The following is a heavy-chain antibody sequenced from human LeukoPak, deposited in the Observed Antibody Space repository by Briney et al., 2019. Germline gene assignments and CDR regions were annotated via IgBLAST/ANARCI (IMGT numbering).Heavy chain of an antibody. V-gene: IGHV3-23*01. J-gene: IGHJ4*02. D-gene: IGHD3-10*01. Sequence: GGSLRLSCAASGXTFSSYAMSWVRQAPGEGLEWVSSIIGSGGSTYYAESVYGRFTTSRDNSTNTLYLQINSLRAEDTALYYCAKVIYYGSENVDFWGQGTLVTVSS. CDR3: AKVIYYGSENVDF. CDR2: IIGSGGST. CDR1: GXTFSSYA.